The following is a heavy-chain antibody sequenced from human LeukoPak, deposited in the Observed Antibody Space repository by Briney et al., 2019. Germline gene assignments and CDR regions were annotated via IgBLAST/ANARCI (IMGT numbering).Heavy chain of an antibody. CDR2: ISWNSGSI. CDR3: AKAVERGYSYGYHFDY. Sequence: PGGSLRLSCAASGFTFDDYAMHWVRQAPGKGLEWVSGISWNSGSIGYADSVKGRFTISRDNAKNSLYLQMNSLRAEDMALYYCAKAVERGYSYGYHFDYWGQGTLVTVSS. J-gene: IGHJ4*02. V-gene: IGHV3-9*03. D-gene: IGHD5-18*01. CDR1: GFTFDDYA.